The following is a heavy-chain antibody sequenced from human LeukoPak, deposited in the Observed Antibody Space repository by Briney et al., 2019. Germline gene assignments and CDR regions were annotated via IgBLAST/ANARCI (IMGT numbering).Heavy chain of an antibody. CDR3: ARDAVREIKGIAASPLLC. CDR1: GFTFSSYS. CDR2: ISSSSSYI. Sequence: GGSLRLSCAASGFTFSSYSMNWVRQAPGKGLEWVSSISSSSSYIYYADSVKGRFTISRDNAKNSLYLQMNSLRAEDTAVYYCARDAVREIKGIAASPLLCWGQGTLVTVSS. D-gene: IGHD6-13*01. V-gene: IGHV3-21*01. J-gene: IGHJ4*02.